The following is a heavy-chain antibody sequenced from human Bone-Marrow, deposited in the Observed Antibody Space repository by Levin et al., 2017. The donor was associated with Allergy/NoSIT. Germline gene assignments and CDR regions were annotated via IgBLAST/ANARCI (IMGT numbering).Heavy chain of an antibody. D-gene: IGHD3-16*02. CDR3: ARGSQANRKARVYWYFDL. J-gene: IGHJ2*01. CDR1: GGSLSDYS. V-gene: IGHV4-34*01. Sequence: PSETLSLTCAVYGGSLSDYSWNWVRQPPGKSLEWLGEIHHSGSTNYNPSLKSRVTISVEMSKNQISLNLTSVTAADTGLYYCARGSQANRKARVYWYFDLWGRETLVTVSS. CDR2: IHHSGST.